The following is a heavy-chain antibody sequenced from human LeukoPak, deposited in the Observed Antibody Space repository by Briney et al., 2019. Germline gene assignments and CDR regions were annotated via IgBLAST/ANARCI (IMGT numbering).Heavy chain of an antibody. CDR2: IGTAGDT. Sequence: GGPLRLSCAASGFIFSSYDMHWVRQATGKGLESVSAIGTAGDTYYPGSVKGRFTISGENAKNSLYLQMNSLRDGDTAVYYCARGRGAGLAGFDAFDIWGQGTMVTVSS. J-gene: IGHJ3*02. V-gene: IGHV3-13*01. CDR3: ARGRGAGLAGFDAFDI. D-gene: IGHD1-26*01. CDR1: GFIFSSYD.